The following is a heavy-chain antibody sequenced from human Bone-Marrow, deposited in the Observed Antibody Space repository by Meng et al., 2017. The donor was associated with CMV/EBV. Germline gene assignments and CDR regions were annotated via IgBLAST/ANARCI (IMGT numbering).Heavy chain of an antibody. CDR1: GYTFTTYY. CDR3: ARDPRLHDSGSYEGASNYLDY. J-gene: IGHJ4*02. Sequence: ASVNVSCKASGYTFTTYYMHCVRQAPGQGLEWMGIINPSGGSTSYAQKFQGRVTMTRDTSTSTVYMELSSLRSEDTAVYYCARDPRLHDSGSYEGASNYLDYWGQGTLVTVSS. D-gene: IGHD1-26*01. V-gene: IGHV1-46*01. CDR2: INPSGGST.